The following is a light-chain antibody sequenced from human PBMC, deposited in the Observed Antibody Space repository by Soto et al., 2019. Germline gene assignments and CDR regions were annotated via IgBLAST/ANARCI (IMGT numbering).Light chain of an antibody. V-gene: IGLV2-23*01. CDR2: EGN. J-gene: IGLJ1*01. Sequence: QSALTQPASVSGSPGQSITISCTGTSSDVGNYNRVSWYQQHPGKAPKLMIYEGNKRPSGVSNRFSGSNSGNTASLTISGLQAEDEADYCCCSNGGSPVFYVFGTGTKLAVL. CDR3: CSNGGSPVFYV. CDR1: SSDVGNYNR.